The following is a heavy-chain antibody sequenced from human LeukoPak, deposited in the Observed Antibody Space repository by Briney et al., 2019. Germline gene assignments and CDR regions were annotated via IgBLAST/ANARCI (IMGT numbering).Heavy chain of an antibody. V-gene: IGHV3-7*03. J-gene: IGHJ5*02. D-gene: IGHD6-13*01. CDR2: IKQDGSEK. CDR3: ARRGGSSWYSWFDP. CDR1: GFTFTNYW. Sequence: GGSLRLSCAASGFTFTNYWMSWVRQAPGKGLEWVANIKQDGSEKYYVDSVKGRFTISRDNAKNSLYLQMNSLRAEDTAVYYCARRGGSSWYSWFDPWGQGALVTVSS.